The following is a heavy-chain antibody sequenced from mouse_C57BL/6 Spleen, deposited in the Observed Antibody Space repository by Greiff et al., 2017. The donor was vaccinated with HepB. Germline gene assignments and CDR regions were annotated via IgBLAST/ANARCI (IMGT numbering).Heavy chain of an antibody. Sequence: EVQLVESGGGLVKPGGSLKLSCAASGFTFSDYGMHWVRQAPEKGLEWVAYISSGSSTIYYADTVKGRFTISRDNAKNTLFLQMTSLRSEDTAMYYGARELTTVVDWYFDVWGTGTTVTVSS. CDR3: ARELTTVVDWYFDV. CDR1: GFTFSDYG. V-gene: IGHV5-17*01. D-gene: IGHD1-1*01. J-gene: IGHJ1*03. CDR2: ISSGSSTI.